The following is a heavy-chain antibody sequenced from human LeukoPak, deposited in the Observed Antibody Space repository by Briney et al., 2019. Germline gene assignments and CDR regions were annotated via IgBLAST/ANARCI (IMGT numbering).Heavy chain of an antibody. J-gene: IGHJ3*02. V-gene: IGHV1-69*13. CDR3: ARVRGSSGHDVKYAFDI. CDR1: GGXFSSYA. Sequence: SVKVSCKASGGXFSSYAISWVRQAPGQGLEWMGGIIPIFGTASYAQKFQGRVTITADQSTSTAYMELSSLRPEDTAVYYCARVRGSSGHDVKYAFDIRGKGTMVTVSS. D-gene: IGHD3-22*01. CDR2: IIPIFGTA.